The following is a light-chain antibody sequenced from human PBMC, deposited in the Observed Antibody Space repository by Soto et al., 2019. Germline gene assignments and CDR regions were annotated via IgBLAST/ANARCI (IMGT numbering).Light chain of an antibody. Sequence: EIVLTQSPGTLSLSPGERATLCFRASQSVSSNYLVWYQQKPGQAPRLLIYGASSRATGIPDRFSGSGSGTEFTLTISSLQSEDFAVYYCQQYHNWPITFGQGTRLEIK. CDR1: QSVSSNY. J-gene: IGKJ5*01. V-gene: IGKV3-20*01. CDR2: GAS. CDR3: QQYHNWPIT.